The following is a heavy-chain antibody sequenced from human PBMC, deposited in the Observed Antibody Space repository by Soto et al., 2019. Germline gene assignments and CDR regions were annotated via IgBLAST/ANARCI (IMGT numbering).Heavy chain of an antibody. CDR3: ARKMNTAKTYGLDV. CDR1: GGTFSTYT. V-gene: IGHV1-69*01. Sequence: QVQLVQSGAEVKKPGSSVKVSCKDSGGTFSTYTISWVRQAPGQGLEWMGGVIPIFGTPTYGQEFQGRVTITADESTTPAYMELSSLRSEDTAVYYCARKMNTAKTYGLDVWGQGTTVTVSS. CDR2: VIPIFGTP. D-gene: IGHD4-17*01. J-gene: IGHJ6*02.